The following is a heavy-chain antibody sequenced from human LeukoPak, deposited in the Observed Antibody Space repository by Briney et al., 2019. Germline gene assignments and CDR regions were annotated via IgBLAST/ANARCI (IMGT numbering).Heavy chain of an antibody. CDR3: TRLFTNYDSSGYIGY. CDR1: GFTFSGSA. Sequence: GGSLRLSCAASGFTFSGSAMHWVRQASGKGLEWVGRIRSKANSYATAYAASVKGRFTISRDDSKNTAYLQMNSLKTEDTAVYYCTRLFTNYDSSGYIGYWGQGTLVTVSS. CDR2: IRSKANSYAT. V-gene: IGHV3-73*01. J-gene: IGHJ4*02. D-gene: IGHD3-22*01.